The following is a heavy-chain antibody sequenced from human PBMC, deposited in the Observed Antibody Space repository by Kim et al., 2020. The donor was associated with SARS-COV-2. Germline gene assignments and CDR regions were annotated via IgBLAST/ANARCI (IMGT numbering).Heavy chain of an antibody. V-gene: IGHV3-15*01. J-gene: IGHJ4*02. CDR2: IKSKTDGGTT. Sequence: GGSLRLSCAASDFTFSNAWMNWVRQAPGKGLEWVGRIKSKTDGGTTDYSAPVKGRFTISRDDSENTLFLQMNSLKTEDTAVYYCTTGYCSSTNCYMYSSSSQAFDYWGQGTLVTVSS. CDR1: DFTFSNAW. CDR3: TTGYCSSTNCYMYSSSSQAFDY. D-gene: IGHD2-2*02.